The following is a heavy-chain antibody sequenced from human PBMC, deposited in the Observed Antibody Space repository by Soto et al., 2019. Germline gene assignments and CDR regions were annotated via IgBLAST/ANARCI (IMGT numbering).Heavy chain of an antibody. D-gene: IGHD6-6*01. CDR3: AKEEPEYSSSSGPPLEDY. V-gene: IGHV3-23*01. CDR1: GFTFSSYA. J-gene: IGHJ4*02. Sequence: EVQLLESGGGLVQPGGSLRLSCAASGFTFSSYAMSWVRQAPGKGLEWVSAISGSGGSTYYADSVKGRFTISRDNSKNTLYLQMNSLRAEDTAVYYCAKEEPEYSSSSGPPLEDYWGQGTLVTVSS. CDR2: ISGSGGST.